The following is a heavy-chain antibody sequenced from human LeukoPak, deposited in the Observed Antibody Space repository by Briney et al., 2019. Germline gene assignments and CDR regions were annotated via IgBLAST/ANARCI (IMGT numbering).Heavy chain of an antibody. CDR1: GYTFTVYY. CDR2: INPNSGGT. CDR3: ARGDRIMITFGGVIASDY. Sequence: GASVNVSCTASGYTFTVYYMHWVRQAPGQGLEWMGWINPNSGGTNYAQTFQGRVTMTRDTSISTAYMELSRLRSDDTAVYYCARGDRIMITFGGVIASDYWGQGTLVTVSS. J-gene: IGHJ4*02. V-gene: IGHV1-2*02. D-gene: IGHD3-16*02.